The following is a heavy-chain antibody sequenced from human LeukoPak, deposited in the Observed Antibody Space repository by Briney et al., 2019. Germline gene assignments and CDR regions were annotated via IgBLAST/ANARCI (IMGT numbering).Heavy chain of an antibody. D-gene: IGHD4-23*01. Sequence: NPSKTLSLTCTVSGGSISSYYWSWIRQPAGKGLEWIGRIYTSGSTNYNPYLKSRVTMSVDTSKNQFSLQLSSVTAADTAVYYCARNSLGGGKSPYGMDVWGQGTTVTVSS. V-gene: IGHV4-4*07. CDR2: IYTSGST. J-gene: IGHJ6*02. CDR1: GGSISSYY. CDR3: ARNSLGGGKSPYGMDV.